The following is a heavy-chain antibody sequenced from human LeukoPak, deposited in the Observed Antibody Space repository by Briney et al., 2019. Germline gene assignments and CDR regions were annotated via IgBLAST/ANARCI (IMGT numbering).Heavy chain of an antibody. Sequence: SETLSLTCTVSGGSISSYYWSWIRQPAGKGLEWIGRTYTSGSTNYNPSLKSRVTISVDTSKNQFSLKLNSVTAADTAVYYCARALRGAYGNWFDPWGQGTLVTVSS. CDR3: ARALRGAYGNWFDP. V-gene: IGHV4-4*07. CDR1: GGSISSYY. D-gene: IGHD3-10*01. J-gene: IGHJ5*02. CDR2: TYTSGST.